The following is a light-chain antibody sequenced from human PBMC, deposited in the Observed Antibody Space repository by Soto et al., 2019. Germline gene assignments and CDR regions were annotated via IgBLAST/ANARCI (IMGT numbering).Light chain of an antibody. Sequence: DIVMTQSPDSLAVSLGERATINCKSSQSVLYSSNNKNYLAWYQQKPGQPPKLLIYWASTRESGVPDRFSGRGSWTDFTLTISSLQAEDVAVYYCQQYYSTLALTFGGGTKVESK. J-gene: IGKJ4*01. CDR2: WAS. CDR3: QQYYSTLALT. CDR1: QSVLYSSNNKNY. V-gene: IGKV4-1*01.